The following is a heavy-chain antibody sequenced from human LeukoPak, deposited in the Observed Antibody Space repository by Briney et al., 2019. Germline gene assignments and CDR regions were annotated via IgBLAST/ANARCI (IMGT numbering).Heavy chain of an antibody. Sequence: ASVKVSCKASGYTFTSYCISWVRQAPGQGLEWMGWISAYNGNTNYAQKLQGRVTMTTDTSTSAAYMELRSLRSDDTAVYYCARTADQDYYDSSGYFRNWGQGTLVTVSS. CDR3: ARTADQDYYDSSGYFRN. V-gene: IGHV1-18*01. CDR1: GYTFTSYC. D-gene: IGHD3-22*01. J-gene: IGHJ4*02. CDR2: ISAYNGNT.